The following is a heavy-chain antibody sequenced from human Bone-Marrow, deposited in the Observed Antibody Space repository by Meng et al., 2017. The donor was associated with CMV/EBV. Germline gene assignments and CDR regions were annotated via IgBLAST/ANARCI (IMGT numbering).Heavy chain of an antibody. CDR2: ITSDGNNK. D-gene: IGHD2-21*02. Sequence: GESLKISCAASGFTFNTYGIYWVRQAPGKGLEWVAAITSDGNNKYYVDSVRGRFTLSRDNSKNMVYLQMNSLRAEDTAVYYCARDAVAGSDPKVLYNWFDPWGQGTLVTVYS. V-gene: IGHV3-30*03. J-gene: IGHJ5*02. CDR1: GFTFNTYG. CDR3: ARDAVAGSDPKVLYNWFDP.